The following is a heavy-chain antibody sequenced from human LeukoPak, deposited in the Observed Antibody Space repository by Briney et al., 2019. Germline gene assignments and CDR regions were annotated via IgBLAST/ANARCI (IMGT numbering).Heavy chain of an antibody. CDR1: GGSFSGYY. Sequence: PSETLSLTCAVYGGSFSGYYWSWIRQPPGKGLEWIGEINHSGSTNYNPSLKSRVTISVDTSKNQFSLKLSSVTAADTAVYYCVASSRPYYYGMDVWGQGTTVTVSS. D-gene: IGHD6-13*01. J-gene: IGHJ6*02. CDR3: VASSRPYYYGMDV. V-gene: IGHV4-34*01. CDR2: INHSGST.